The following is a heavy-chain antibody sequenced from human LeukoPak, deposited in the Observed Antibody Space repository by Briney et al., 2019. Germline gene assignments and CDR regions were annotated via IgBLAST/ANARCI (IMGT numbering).Heavy chain of an antibody. V-gene: IGHV4-34*01. CDR1: DGSFSGYY. J-gene: IGHJ4*02. CDR2: IDHGGST. D-gene: IGHD1-1*01. CDR3: ARGGTGDLTY. Sequence: SETLSLTCAVYDGSFSGYYWSWIRQPPGKGLEWIGEIDHGGSTNYNPSLKSRVSISVDTSKNQFSLNLNSVTAADTAVYYCARGGTGDLTYWGQGTLVTVSS.